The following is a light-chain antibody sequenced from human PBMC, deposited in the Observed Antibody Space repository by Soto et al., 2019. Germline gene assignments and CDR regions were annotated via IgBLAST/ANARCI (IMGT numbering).Light chain of an antibody. J-gene: IGKJ4*01. CDR3: QQYGSSPELT. Sequence: EIVLTQSPGTLSLSPGERATLSCRASQSVSSSYLAWYQQKPGQAPRLLIYGASSRATGIPDRFSGSGSGTDFTLTISRLEPEDLAVYYGQQYGSSPELTFGGGTMVEIK. CDR2: GAS. CDR1: QSVSSSY. V-gene: IGKV3-20*01.